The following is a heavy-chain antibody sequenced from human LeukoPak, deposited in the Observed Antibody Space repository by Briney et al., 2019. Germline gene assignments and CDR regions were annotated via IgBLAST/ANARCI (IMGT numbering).Heavy chain of an antibody. Sequence: ASVNVSCKASGGTISSYAISWVRQAPGQGLEWMGGIIPILGIANYAQKFQGRVTITADKSTSTAYMELSSLRSEDTAVYYCASYDQGAQLSGAFDYWGQGTLVTVSS. J-gene: IGHJ4*02. V-gene: IGHV1-69*10. CDR3: ASYDQGAQLSGAFDY. D-gene: IGHD3-16*01. CDR1: GGTISSYA. CDR2: IIPILGIA.